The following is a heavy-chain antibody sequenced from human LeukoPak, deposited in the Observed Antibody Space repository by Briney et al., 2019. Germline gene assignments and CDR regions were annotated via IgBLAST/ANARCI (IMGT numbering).Heavy chain of an antibody. Sequence: SEPLSLTCTDSGGSISSYYWSWIRQPPGKGLEYIAYIYYSGYTNYNRSLKSRVTISVYTSKNQFSLQLSSVTAADTAIYYCARGHKAFDIWGQGTMVTVSS. V-gene: IGHV4-59*01. J-gene: IGHJ3*02. CDR1: GGSISSYY. CDR3: ARGHKAFDI. CDR2: IYYSGYT.